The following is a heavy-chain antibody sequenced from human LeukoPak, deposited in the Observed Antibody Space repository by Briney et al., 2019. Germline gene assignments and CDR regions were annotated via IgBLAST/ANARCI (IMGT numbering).Heavy chain of an antibody. V-gene: IGHV1-46*01. CDR2: INPSGGTT. Sequence: GASVKVSCKASGYSFTTFYMHWVRQAPGQGLEWIGIINPSGGTTSQAQKFQGRVTMTEDTSTDTAYMELSSLRSEDTAVYYCASSVVVPAAWSPYYFDYWGQGTLVTVSS. D-gene: IGHD2-2*01. J-gene: IGHJ4*02. CDR3: ASSVVVPAAWSPYYFDY. CDR1: GYSFTTFY.